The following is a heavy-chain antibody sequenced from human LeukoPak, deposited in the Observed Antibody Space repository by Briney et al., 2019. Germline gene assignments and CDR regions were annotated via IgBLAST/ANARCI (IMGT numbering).Heavy chain of an antibody. CDR3: AARSSGSHFDY. J-gene: IGHJ4*02. V-gene: IGHV3-23*01. CDR1: GFSISHYA. D-gene: IGHD3-10*01. CDR2: LSTSGGAT. Sequence: GGSLRLSCSVAASGFSISHYAMNWVRQAPGKGLEWVSGLSTSGGATYYADSVKGRFTISRDTSKNTLYLQMNSLRVEDTALYYCAARSSGSHFDYWGQGTLVTVSP.